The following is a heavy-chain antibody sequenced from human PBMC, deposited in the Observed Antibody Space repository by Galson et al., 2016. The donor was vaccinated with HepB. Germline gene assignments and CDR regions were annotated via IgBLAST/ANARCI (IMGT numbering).Heavy chain of an antibody. CDR3: AREGYSYESDYFDY. CDR1: GFTFSTYA. J-gene: IGHJ4*02. V-gene: IGHV3-30-3*01. CDR2: IANDGTRK. Sequence: SLRLSCAASGFTFSTYALHWVRQAPGKGLEWVSFIANDGTRKDYVDSVKGRFTISRDNSKNTLYLQMNSLRADDTALYYCAREGYSYESDYFDYWGQGILVNVSS. D-gene: IGHD5-12*01.